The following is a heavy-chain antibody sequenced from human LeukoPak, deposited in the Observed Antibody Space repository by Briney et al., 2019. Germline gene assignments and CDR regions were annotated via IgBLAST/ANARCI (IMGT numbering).Heavy chain of an antibody. CDR3: ARHGLYYDILTGYSMDV. V-gene: IGHV1-8*01. CDR2: MNPNSGNT. Sequence: ASVKVSCKASGYTFTSYDINWVRQATGQGLEWMGWMNPNSGNTGYAQKFQGRVTMTRNTSISTAYMELRSLRSEDTAVYYCARHGLYYDILTGYSMDVWGQGTTVTVSS. D-gene: IGHD3-9*01. CDR1: GYTFTSYD. J-gene: IGHJ6*02.